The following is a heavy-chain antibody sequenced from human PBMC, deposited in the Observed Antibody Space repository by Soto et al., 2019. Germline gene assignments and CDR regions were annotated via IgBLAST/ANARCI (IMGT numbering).Heavy chain of an antibody. CDR2: IKQDGSEK. V-gene: IGHV3-7*01. CDR3: ARVRKTYCSGGSCYDYYYYYMDV. Sequence: PGGSLRLSCAASGFTFSSYWMSWVRQAPGKGLEWVANIKQDGSEKYYVDSVKGRFTISRDNAKNSLYLQMNSLRAEDTAVYYCARVRKTYCSGGSCYDYYYYYMDVWGKGTTVTVSS. CDR1: GFTFSSYW. J-gene: IGHJ6*03. D-gene: IGHD2-15*01.